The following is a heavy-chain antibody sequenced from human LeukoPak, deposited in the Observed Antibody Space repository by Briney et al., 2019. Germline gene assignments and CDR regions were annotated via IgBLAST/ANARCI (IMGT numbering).Heavy chain of an antibody. CDR1: GGTFSSYA. CDR3: ARGREAAIYDAFDV. V-gene: IGHV1-69*06. J-gene: IGHJ3*01. D-gene: IGHD2-2*01. CDR2: IIPIFGTA. Sequence: SVKVSCKASGGTFSSYAISWVRQAPGQGLEWMGGIIPIFGTANYAQKLQGRVTITADKSTNTVYMQLSGLRSEDTAVYFCARGREAAIYDAFDVWGQGALITVSS.